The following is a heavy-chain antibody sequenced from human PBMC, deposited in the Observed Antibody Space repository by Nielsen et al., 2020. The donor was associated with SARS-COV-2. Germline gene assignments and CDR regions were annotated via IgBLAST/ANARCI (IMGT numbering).Heavy chain of an antibody. J-gene: IGHJ4*02. CDR3: ARQVDYYYDSSGYYLPFGY. D-gene: IGHD3-22*01. Sequence: GESLKISCKGSGYSFTNFWIGWVRQMPGKGLEWVGIIYPVYSYTRYSPSFQGQVTISADKSTSTAYLQWSSLKDSDTAMYYCARQVDYYYDSSGYYLPFGYWGQGTLVTVSS. V-gene: IGHV5-51*01. CDR1: GYSFTNFW. CDR2: IYPVYSYT.